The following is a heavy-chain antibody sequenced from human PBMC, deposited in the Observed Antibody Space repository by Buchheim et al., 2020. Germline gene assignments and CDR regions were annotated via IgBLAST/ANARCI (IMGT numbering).Heavy chain of an antibody. D-gene: IGHD2-15*01. Sequence: VQLVESGGGVVQPGRSLRLSCAASGFTFSSYGMHWVRQAPGKGLEWVAVIWYDGSNKYYADSVKGRFTISRDNSKNTLYLQMNSLRAEDTAVYYCARDPGGYCSGGSCQEGNTFDYWGQGTL. CDR3: ARDPGGYCSGGSCQEGNTFDY. CDR2: IWYDGSNK. V-gene: IGHV3-33*01. J-gene: IGHJ4*02. CDR1: GFTFSSYG.